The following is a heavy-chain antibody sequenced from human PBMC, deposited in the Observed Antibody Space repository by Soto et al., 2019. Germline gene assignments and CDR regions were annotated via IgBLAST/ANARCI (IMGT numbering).Heavy chain of an antibody. Sequence: GGSLRLSCAASGFAFTNALMTWVRQAPGKGLEWVSDIIDSGASTYYADSVKGRFTISRDNSKSTLYLQMNSLRAEDTALYYCAKGRSYYYYYGVDVWGQGTTVTVSS. J-gene: IGHJ6*02. CDR3: AKGRSYYYYYGVDV. CDR2: IIDSGAST. CDR1: GFAFTNAL. V-gene: IGHV3-23*01.